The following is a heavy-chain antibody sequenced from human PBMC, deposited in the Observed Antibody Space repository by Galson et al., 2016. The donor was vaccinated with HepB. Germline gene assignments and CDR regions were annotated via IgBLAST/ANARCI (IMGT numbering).Heavy chain of an antibody. CDR1: GFTFSSYA. CDR3: ARVDEWADYDVGDCFHL. J-gene: IGHJ4*02. V-gene: IGHV3-23*01. D-gene: IGHD1-26*01. Sequence: SLRLSCAASGFTFSSYAMTWVRQAPGQGLEWVSAIIGSGDRTYYADSVKGRFTISRDNSKNTLYLQMNRLRADDTAVYYCARVDEWADYDVGDCFHLWGQGTLVSVSS. CDR2: IIGSGDRT.